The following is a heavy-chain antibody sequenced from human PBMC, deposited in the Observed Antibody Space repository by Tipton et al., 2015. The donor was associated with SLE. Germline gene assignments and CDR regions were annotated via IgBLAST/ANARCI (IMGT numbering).Heavy chain of an antibody. Sequence: QSGAEVKKPGASVKVSCKASGYTFTSYGISWVRQAPGQGLEWMGWISAYNDNTNYAQKLQGRVTMTTDTSTSTAYMELRSLRSDDTAVYYCARDTPPNWGYWYFDLWGRGTLVTVSS. CDR3: ARDTPPNWGYWYFDL. CDR1: GYTFTSYG. D-gene: IGHD7-27*01. V-gene: IGHV1-18*01. CDR2: ISAYNDNT. J-gene: IGHJ2*01.